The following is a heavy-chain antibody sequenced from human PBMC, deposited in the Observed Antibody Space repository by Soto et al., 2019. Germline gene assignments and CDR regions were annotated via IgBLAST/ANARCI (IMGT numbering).Heavy chain of an antibody. V-gene: IGHV4-59*12. Sequence: SETLSLTCTVSGVSISSYYWSWIRQPPGKGLEWIGYIYHTGSTNYNPSLKSRVTISIDTSKNQFSLKLTSVTAADTAVYYCARDKITGLFDYWGQGTLVTVSS. D-gene: IGHD2-8*02. CDR2: IYHTGST. CDR1: GVSISSYY. CDR3: ARDKITGLFDY. J-gene: IGHJ4*02.